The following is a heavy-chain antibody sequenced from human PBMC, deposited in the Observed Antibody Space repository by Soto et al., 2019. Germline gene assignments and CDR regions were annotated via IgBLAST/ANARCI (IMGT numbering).Heavy chain of an antibody. V-gene: IGHV2-5*02. CDR1: GFSLPTDRVG. Sequence: QITLKESGPTLVKPTQTLTLTCTFSGFSLPTDRVGVGWIRQPPGKALEWLAVIYWDDSKTYRPSLKIRLTIPKDTSKNHVAMTMTDMDPVDTATYYCAHAYGGRSLSWGQGTLVTVSS. J-gene: IGHJ5*02. CDR3: AHAYGGRSLS. D-gene: IGHD1-26*01. CDR2: IYWDDSK.